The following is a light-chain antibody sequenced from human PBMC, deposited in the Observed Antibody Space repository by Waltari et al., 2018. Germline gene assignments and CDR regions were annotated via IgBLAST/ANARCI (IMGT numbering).Light chain of an antibody. V-gene: IGKV2-28*01. CDR1: QSILHSSGYPF. CDR3: MQARQTPWT. Sequence: DIVMTQSPLSLPVSPGEPASISCRSSQSILHSSGYPFLDWYVQKPGQAPQLLIYLVSDRASGVPDRFSGSGSGTDFTLKISRVEAEDVGLYYCMQARQTPWTFGQGTKVEIK. CDR2: LVS. J-gene: IGKJ1*01.